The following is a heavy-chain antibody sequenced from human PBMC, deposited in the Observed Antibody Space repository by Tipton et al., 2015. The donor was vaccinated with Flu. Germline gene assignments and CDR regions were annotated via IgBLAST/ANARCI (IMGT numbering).Heavy chain of an antibody. CDR3: ARGWLDDAFNI. J-gene: IGHJ3*02. V-gene: IGHV1-18*04. CDR2: ISPYDGNT. Sequence: QLVQSGAEVKKPGASVKVSCKTSGYSFTNYGISWVRQAPGQGLEWLGWISPYDGNTNYAQNLLGRVTMATDTSTSTAYMELKSLISDDTAVYFCARGWLDDAFNISGQATTVTVSS. CDR1: GYSFTNYG. D-gene: IGHD3-22*01.